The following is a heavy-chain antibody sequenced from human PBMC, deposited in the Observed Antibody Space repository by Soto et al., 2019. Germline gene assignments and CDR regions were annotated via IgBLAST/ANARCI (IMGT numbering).Heavy chain of an antibody. D-gene: IGHD5-12*01. V-gene: IGHV3-30*04. CDR2: ISYDGRDE. CDR1: GFTFSNYA. J-gene: IGHJ4*02. CDR3: ARDSGTDGYKYDYFDY. Sequence: QVQLVESGGGVVQPGRSLRLSCTASGFTFSNYAIHWVRQAPGKGLEWVALISYDGRDEYYADSVKGRFTISRDNSKNMLYLQMNSLRAEDTGMFYCARDSGTDGYKYDYFDYWGQGTLVTVSS.